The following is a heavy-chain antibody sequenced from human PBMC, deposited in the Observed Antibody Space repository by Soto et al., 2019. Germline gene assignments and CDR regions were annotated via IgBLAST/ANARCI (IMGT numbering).Heavy chain of an antibody. V-gene: IGHV3-15*01. CDR2: IKSKTDGGTT. D-gene: IGHD3-9*01. CDR3: TSVLRYFDWSDY. CDR1: GFTFSNAW. Sequence: TGGSLRLSCAASGFTFSNAWMSWVRQAPGKGLEWVGRIKSKTDGGTTDYAAPVKGRFTISRDDSKNTLYLQMNSLKTEDTAVYYCTSVLRYFDWSDYWGQGTLVTVSS. J-gene: IGHJ4*02.